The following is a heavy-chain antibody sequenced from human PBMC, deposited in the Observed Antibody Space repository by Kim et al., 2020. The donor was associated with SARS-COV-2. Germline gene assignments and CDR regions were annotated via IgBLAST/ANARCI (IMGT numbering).Heavy chain of an antibody. CDR1: GFTFSSYG. Sequence: GGSLRLSCAASGFTFSSYGMHWVRQAPGKGLEWVAVIWYDGSNKYYADSVKGRFTISRDNSKNTLYLQMNSLRGEDTAVYYCARWEDYYYVMDVWGQGTTVTVSS. CDR2: IWYDGSNK. CDR3: ARWEDYYYVMDV. J-gene: IGHJ6*02. D-gene: IGHD1-26*01. V-gene: IGHV3-33*01.